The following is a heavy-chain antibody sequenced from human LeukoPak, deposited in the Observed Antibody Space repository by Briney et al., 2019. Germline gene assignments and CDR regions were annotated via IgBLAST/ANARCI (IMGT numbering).Heavy chain of an antibody. CDR2: ISGSGGST. V-gene: IGHV3-23*01. Sequence: GGSLRLSCAASGFTFSSYAMSWVRQAPGKGLEWVSSISGSGGSTYYADSVKGRVTISRDNSKNRRYLQMNSLRDEATAVYHCAKAPRYNLAARSFDQWGQGPLVTVPS. CDR1: GFTFSSYA. D-gene: IGHD6-6*01. J-gene: IGHJ4*02. CDR3: AKAPRYNLAARSFDQ.